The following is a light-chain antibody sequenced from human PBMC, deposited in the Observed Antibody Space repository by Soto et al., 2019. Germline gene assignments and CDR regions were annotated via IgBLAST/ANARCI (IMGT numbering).Light chain of an antibody. CDR2: DAS. Sequence: DIQMTQSPSSLSASVGDRVSITCQASQDISNYLNWYQQKPGKAPKLLIYDASNLETGVPSRFSGSGSGTEFTLTISSLQPDDFATYYCQQYNSYSEWTFGQGTKVDI. V-gene: IGKV1-33*01. CDR3: QQYNSYSEWT. J-gene: IGKJ1*01. CDR1: QDISNY.